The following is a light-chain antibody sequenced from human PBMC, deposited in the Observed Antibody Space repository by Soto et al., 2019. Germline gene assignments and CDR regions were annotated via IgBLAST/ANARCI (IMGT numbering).Light chain of an antibody. CDR1: QSVNSN. V-gene: IGKV3-15*01. Sequence: EIARPKPRARLSGSPRESAXLSFRASQSVNSNYLAWYQQHPGQPPRLLIYGISKRATGIPARFSGRGSGTEFSLTISSLQSEDFAVYYCQQYSKWPITFGQLTRLEIK. CDR2: GIS. J-gene: IGKJ5*01. CDR3: QQYSKWPIT.